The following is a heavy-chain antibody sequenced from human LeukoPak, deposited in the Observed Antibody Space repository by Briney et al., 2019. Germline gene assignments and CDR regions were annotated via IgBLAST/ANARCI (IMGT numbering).Heavy chain of an antibody. Sequence: GGSLRLSCAASGFTFISYWMSWVRQAPGKGLEWVANIKQDGSEKYYVDSVKGRFTISIDNAKNSLYLQMNSLRAEDTAVYYCARLFVAGSFAFDYWGQGTLVTVSS. J-gene: IGHJ4*02. CDR3: ARLFVAGSFAFDY. V-gene: IGHV3-7*01. D-gene: IGHD6-19*01. CDR1: GFTFISYW. CDR2: IKQDGSEK.